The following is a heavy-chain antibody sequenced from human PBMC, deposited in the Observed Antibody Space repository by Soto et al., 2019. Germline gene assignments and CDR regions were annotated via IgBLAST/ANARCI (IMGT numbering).Heavy chain of an antibody. CDR3: AAARSCSGGSCYRAYWFDP. D-gene: IGHD2-15*01. CDR1: GGTFSSYT. J-gene: IGHJ5*02. Sequence: QVQLVQSGAEVKKPGSSVKVSCKASGGTFSSYTISWVRQAPGQGLEWMGRIIPTLGIANYAQKFQGRVTVTADKSTSTAYMELSSLRSEDTAVYYCAAARSCSGGSCYRAYWFDPWGQGTLVTVSS. V-gene: IGHV1-69*02. CDR2: IIPTLGIA.